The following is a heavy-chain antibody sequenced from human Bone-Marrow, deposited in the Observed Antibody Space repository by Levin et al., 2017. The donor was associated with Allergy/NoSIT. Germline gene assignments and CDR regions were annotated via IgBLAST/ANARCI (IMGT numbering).Heavy chain of an antibody. CDR1: GYTFSIYS. D-gene: IGHD2-8*02. V-gene: IGHV3-21*01. J-gene: IGHJ3*02. Sequence: GESLKISCTVSGYTFSIYSINWVRQAPGKGLEWVSSISSSGSDMYYVDSVKGRFTISRDNAKNSLTLQMNSLRAEDTAVYYCARGIIGDVRVAHKEAFDIWGQGTMVSVSS. CDR3: ARGIIGDVRVAHKEAFDI. CDR2: ISSSGSDM.